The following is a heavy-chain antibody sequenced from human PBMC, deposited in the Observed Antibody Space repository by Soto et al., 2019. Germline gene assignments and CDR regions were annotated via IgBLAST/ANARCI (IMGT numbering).Heavy chain of an antibody. V-gene: IGHV1-2*04. CDR1: GYTFTSYD. CDR3: ARDRVAAAGDYYHYYGMDV. CDR2: MNPNSGGT. Sequence: ASVKVSCKASGYTFTSYDINWVRQATGQGFEYLGWMNPNSGGTNYAQKFQGWVTMTRDTSISTAYMELSRLRSDDTAVYYCARDRVAAAGDYYHYYGMDVWGQGTTVTVSS. J-gene: IGHJ6*02. D-gene: IGHD6-13*01.